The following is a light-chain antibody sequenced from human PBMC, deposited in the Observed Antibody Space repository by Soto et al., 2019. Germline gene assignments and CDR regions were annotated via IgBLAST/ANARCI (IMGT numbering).Light chain of an antibody. Sequence: EIVLTQSPATLSLSPGERDTLSCRASQSVRSYIAWYRQKPGQAPRLLIYDASNKATGIPARFSGSGSGTDFTLTISSLEPEDFGVYYCQQRSNWHRTFGEGTKVEIK. CDR3: QQRSNWHRT. V-gene: IGKV3-11*01. CDR1: QSVRSY. CDR2: DAS. J-gene: IGKJ1*01.